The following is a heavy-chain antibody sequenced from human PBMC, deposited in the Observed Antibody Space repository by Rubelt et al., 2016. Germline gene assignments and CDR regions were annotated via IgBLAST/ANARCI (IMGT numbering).Heavy chain of an antibody. V-gene: IGHV3-33*01. J-gene: IGHJ3*02. D-gene: IGHD3-22*01. CDR2: IWYDGSNK. CDR1: GFTFSSYG. CDR3: AIAYYYDRWGAFDI. Sequence: QVQLVESGGGVVQPGRSLRLSCAASGFTFSSYGMHWVRQAPGKGLEWVAVIWYDGSNKYYADSVKGRFTISRDNSKNTLYLQMSSRRAEDAAVYDCAIAYYYDRWGAFDIWGQGTMVTVSS.